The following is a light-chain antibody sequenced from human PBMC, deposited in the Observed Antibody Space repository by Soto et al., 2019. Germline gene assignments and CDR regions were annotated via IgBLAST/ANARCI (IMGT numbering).Light chain of an antibody. CDR1: QSVSSY. CDR3: QHRSNGPLT. J-gene: IGKJ4*02. CDR2: DAS. Sequence: IGLTQSLPTLSLSPGDRDKISCRASQSVSSYLAWYQQKRGQAPRLLIYDASKRATGIPARFRGSGSGTDFTLTIISLEPEDVAVYYCQHRSNGPLTFGGGTKVDIK. V-gene: IGKV3-11*01.